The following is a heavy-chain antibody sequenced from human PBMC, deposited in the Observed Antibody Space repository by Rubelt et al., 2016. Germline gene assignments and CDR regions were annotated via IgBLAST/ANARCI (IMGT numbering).Heavy chain of an antibody. CDR3: ARESSSGWYIDY. V-gene: IGHV1-2*06. Sequence: QVQLVQSGAEVKKPGASVKVSCKVSGYTFTGYYMHWVRQAPGQGLEWMGRINPNSGGTNYAQKFQGRVTMTRDTSITTAYMGLSRLRSDDTAVFYCARESSSGWYIDYWGQGTLVTVSS. CDR2: INPNSGGT. J-gene: IGHJ4*02. CDR1: GYTFTGYY. D-gene: IGHD6-19*01.